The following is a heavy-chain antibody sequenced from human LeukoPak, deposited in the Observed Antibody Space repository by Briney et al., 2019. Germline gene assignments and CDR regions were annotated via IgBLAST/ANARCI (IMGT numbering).Heavy chain of an antibody. D-gene: IGHD2-15*01. J-gene: IGHJ4*02. CDR3: ARELPYCSGGSCYPYYFDY. V-gene: IGHV3-7*01. CDR2: IKQDGSEK. CDR1: GFTFSSYW. Sequence: PGGSLRLSCAASGFTFSSYWMSWVRQAPGKGLEWVANIKQDGSEKYYVDSVKGRFTISRDNAKNSLYLQMNSLRAEDTAVYYCARELPYCSGGSCYPYYFDYWGQGTLVTVSS.